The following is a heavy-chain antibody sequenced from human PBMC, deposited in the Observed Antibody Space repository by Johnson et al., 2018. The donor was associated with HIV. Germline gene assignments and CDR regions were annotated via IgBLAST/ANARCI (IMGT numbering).Heavy chain of an antibody. CDR2: ISYDGSNK. J-gene: IGHJ3*02. D-gene: IGHD6-13*01. V-gene: IGHV3-30-3*01. CDR3: ARGGYSIKDRGAFYI. CDR1: GFTFSSYA. Sequence: VQLVESGGGVVQPGRSLRLSCAASGFTFSSYAMHWVRQAPGKGLEWVAVISYDGSNKYYADSVKGRFTISRDNSKNTLYLQMNSLRAEDTAVYYCARGGYSIKDRGAFYIWGQGTMVTVSS.